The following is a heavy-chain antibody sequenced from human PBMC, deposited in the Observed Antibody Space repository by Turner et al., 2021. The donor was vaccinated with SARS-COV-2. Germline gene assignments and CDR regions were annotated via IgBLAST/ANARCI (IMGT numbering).Heavy chain of an antibody. J-gene: IGHJ4*02. CDR3: AKDDNYDFWTGYYMY. Sequence: QVQLVESGGGVVQPGRYLRLSCAASGFTFSSYGMHWVRQAPGKGLEWVAVISYDGSNKYYADSVKGRFTISRDNSKNTLYLQMNSLRAEDTAVYYCAKDDNYDFWTGYYMYWGQGTLVTVSS. D-gene: IGHD3-3*01. CDR2: ISYDGSNK. CDR1: GFTFSSYG. V-gene: IGHV3-30*18.